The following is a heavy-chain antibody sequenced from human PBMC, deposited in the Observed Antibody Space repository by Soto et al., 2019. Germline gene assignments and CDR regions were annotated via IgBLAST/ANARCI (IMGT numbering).Heavy chain of an antibody. Sequence: EVQLVESGGGLVQPGGSLRLSCAASGFTFSSYWRHWVRQAPGKGLVWVSRINSDGSSTSYADSVKGRFTISRDNAKNTLYLQMNSLRAEDTAVCYCERVVAAAGDDYWGQGTLVTVSS. CDR2: INSDGSST. CDR3: ERVVAAAGDDY. V-gene: IGHV3-74*01. J-gene: IGHJ4*02. D-gene: IGHD6-13*01. CDR1: GFTFSSYW.